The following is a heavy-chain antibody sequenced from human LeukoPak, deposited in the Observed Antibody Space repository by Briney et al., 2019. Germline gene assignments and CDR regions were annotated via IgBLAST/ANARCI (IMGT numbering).Heavy chain of an antibody. CDR1: GYSFTSYW. CDR3: ARPLVYYGSGSYYKPGWFDP. Sequence: GESLKISCKGSGYSFTSYWIGWVRQMPGKGLEWIGIIYPGDSDTRYSPSFQGQVSISADKSISTAYLQWSSLKASDTALYYCARPLVYYGSGSYYKPGWFDPWGRGTLVTVSS. V-gene: IGHV5-51*01. D-gene: IGHD3-10*01. J-gene: IGHJ5*02. CDR2: IYPGDSDT.